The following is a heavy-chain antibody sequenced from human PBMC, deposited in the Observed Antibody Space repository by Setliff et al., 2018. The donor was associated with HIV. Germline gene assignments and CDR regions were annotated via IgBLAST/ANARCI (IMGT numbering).Heavy chain of an antibody. D-gene: IGHD5-12*01. J-gene: IGHJ6*03. Sequence: ASVKVSCKASGYTFISYGISWVRQAPGQGLEWMGWISAYNGNTNYALKFQGRVTITADESTSTAYMELTSLRFEDTAVYYCARVGEMATIGYSYYYMDVWGKGTTVTVSS. CDR3: ARVGEMATIGYSYYYMDV. CDR2: ISAYNGNT. V-gene: IGHV1-18*01. CDR1: GYTFISYG.